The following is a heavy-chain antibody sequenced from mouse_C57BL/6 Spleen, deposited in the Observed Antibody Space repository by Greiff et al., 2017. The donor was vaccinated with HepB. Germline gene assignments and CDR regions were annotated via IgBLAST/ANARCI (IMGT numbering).Heavy chain of an antibody. CDR3: AKRDYGSSYVGYFDV. J-gene: IGHJ1*03. CDR2: IWSGGST. Sequence: QVQLKESGPGLVQPSQSLSITCTVSGFSLTSYGVHWVRQPPGKGLEWLGVIWSGGSTDYNAAFISRLSISKDNSKSQVFFKMNSLQADDTAIYYCAKRDYGSSYVGYFDVWGTGTTVTVSS. V-gene: IGHV2-4*01. D-gene: IGHD1-1*01. CDR1: GFSLTSYG.